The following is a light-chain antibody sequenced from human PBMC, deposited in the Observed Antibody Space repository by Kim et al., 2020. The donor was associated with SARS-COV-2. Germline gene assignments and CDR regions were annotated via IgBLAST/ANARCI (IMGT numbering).Light chain of an antibody. CDR3: GTWDCSLSVWL. J-gene: IGLJ3*02. CDR2: DNN. CDR1: SSNIGTNY. V-gene: IGLV1-51*01. Sequence: QSVLTQLPSVSAAPGQKVTISCSGSSSNIGTNYVSWYQQLPGTVPKVLIYDNNKRPSGIPDRFSSTKSDTSGTLDITGLQTGDEADYYCGTWDCSLSVWLFGGGTKVTVL.